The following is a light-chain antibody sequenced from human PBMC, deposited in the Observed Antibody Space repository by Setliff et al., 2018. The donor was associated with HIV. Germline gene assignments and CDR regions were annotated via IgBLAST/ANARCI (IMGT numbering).Light chain of an antibody. CDR3: SPHTGSGFGL. CDR2: DVR. Sequence: QSALTQPASLSGSPGQSITISCTGTSSDIGGSDYVSWYQQHPGRAPKLLIYDVRNRPSGVSNRFSGSKSGNTASLTISGLQPEDEADYYCSPHTGSGFGLFGGGTKVTVL. J-gene: IGLJ2*01. V-gene: IGLV2-14*03. CDR1: SSDIGGSDY.